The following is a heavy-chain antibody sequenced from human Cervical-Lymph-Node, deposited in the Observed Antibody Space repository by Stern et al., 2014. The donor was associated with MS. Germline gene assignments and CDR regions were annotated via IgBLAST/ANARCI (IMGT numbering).Heavy chain of an antibody. CDR1: GFTFSSYA. CDR2: ISYDGSNK. J-gene: IGHJ4*02. CDR3: ARGYYYGSGSYYNVGY. D-gene: IGHD3-10*01. Sequence: VQLVESGGGVVQPGRSLRLSCAASGFTFSSYAMHWVRQAPGKGLEWVAVISYDGSNKYYADSVKGRFTISRDNSKNTLYLQMNSLRAEDTAVYYCARGYYYGSGSYYNVGYWGQGTLVTVSS. V-gene: IGHV3-30*04.